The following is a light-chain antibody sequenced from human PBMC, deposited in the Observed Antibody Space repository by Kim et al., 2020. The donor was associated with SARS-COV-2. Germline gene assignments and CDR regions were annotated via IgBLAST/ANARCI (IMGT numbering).Light chain of an antibody. CDR2: AAS. CDR3: QKYSRAPRT. CDR1: QGSGKY. V-gene: IGKV1-27*01. J-gene: IGKJ1*01. Sequence: SEGDGIAFPCRAGQGSGKYFAWYQQKPGKVPKLPIYAASALQSEVPSRFSGGGSGTDFTLTISSLQPEVVATYYCQKYSRAPRTFGQGNKVEIK.